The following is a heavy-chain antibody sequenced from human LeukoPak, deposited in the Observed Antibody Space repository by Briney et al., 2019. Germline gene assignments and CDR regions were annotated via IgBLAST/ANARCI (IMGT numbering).Heavy chain of an antibody. CDR2: INPSGGST. J-gene: IGHJ6*03. V-gene: IGHV1-46*01. CDR3: ARVAAEVVGVPGAIGFGWLRRDYYYMDV. D-gene: IGHD2-2*02. Sequence: ASVKVSCKASGYIFTSYNIYWVRQAPGQGLEWMGIINPSGGSTNYAQKLQGRVTMTRDTSTSTVYMELSSLRSEDTAVYYCARVAAEVVGVPGAIGFGWLRRDYYYMDVWGKGTTVTVSS. CDR1: GYIFTSYN.